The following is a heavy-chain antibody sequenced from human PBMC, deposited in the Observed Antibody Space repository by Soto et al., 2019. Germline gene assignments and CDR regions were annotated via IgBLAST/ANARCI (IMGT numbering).Heavy chain of an antibody. CDR2: ISAYNGNT. Sequence: ASVKVSCKGSGYTFISYGISWVRQAPGQGLEWMGWISAYNGNTNYAQRLQGRVTMTTDTSTSTAYMELRSLRSDDTAVYYCSLMALGYWGQGTLVTVSS. J-gene: IGHJ4*02. CDR1: GYTFISYG. D-gene: IGHD3-10*01. V-gene: IGHV1-18*04. CDR3: SLMALGY.